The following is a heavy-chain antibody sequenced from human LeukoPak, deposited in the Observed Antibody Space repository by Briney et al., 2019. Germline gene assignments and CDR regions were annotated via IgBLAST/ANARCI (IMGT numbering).Heavy chain of an antibody. CDR1: GFTFSGSA. CDR2: IRSKANSYAT. D-gene: IGHD3-10*01. V-gene: IGHV3-73*01. J-gene: IGHJ4*02. CDR3: TSLRGGITMVRGVMN. Sequence: GGSLRLSCAASGFTFSGSAMHWVRQASGKGLEWVGRIRSKANSYATAYAASVKGRFTISRDDSKNTAYLQMSSLKTEDTAVYYCTSLRGGITMVRGVMNWGQGALVTVSS.